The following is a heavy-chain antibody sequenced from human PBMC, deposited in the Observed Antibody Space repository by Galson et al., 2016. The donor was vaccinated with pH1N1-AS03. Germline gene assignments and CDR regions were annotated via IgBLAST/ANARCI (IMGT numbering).Heavy chain of an antibody. D-gene: IGHD1-26*01. CDR2: ISAYYGHT. J-gene: IGHJ4*02. Sequence: SVKVSCKASGYTFTTYGISWVRQAPGQALEWLGWISAYYGHTHFAHKFQERVTMTSDTSTATAYMELRNLSSDDTAVYYCVRESEISIVVFFNYWGQGTQVTVSS. V-gene: IGHV1-18*01. CDR3: VRESEISIVVFFNY. CDR1: GYTFTTYG.